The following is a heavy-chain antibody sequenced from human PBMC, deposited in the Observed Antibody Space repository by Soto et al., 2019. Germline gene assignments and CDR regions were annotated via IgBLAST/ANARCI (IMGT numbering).Heavy chain of an antibody. CDR1: GGSITSDYSC. CDR3: ARGPSGDKVHY. D-gene: IGHD7-27*01. J-gene: IGHJ4*02. CDR2: IFDSGTT. V-gene: IGHV4-30-4*01. Sequence: QVQLQESGPGLVKPSQTLSLTCTVSGGSITSDYSCWSWIRQPPGEGLEWIGHIFDSGTTYTNPSLRSQVAISLDTCKNHFSLTLSSVTAADTAVYYCARGPSGDKVHYWGQGALVTVSS.